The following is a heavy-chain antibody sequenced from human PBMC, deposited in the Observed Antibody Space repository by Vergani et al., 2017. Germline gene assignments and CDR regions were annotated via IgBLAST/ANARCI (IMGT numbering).Heavy chain of an antibody. CDR3: ASRNSYCSSGYYYVQGAFDI. CDR2: ISPIFGTA. J-gene: IGHJ3*02. Sequence: QVQLVQSGAEVKKPGSSVKVSCKSSGGTFRSYAISWVRQAPGQGLEWMGWISPIFGTANYAQKFQGRVTITADESTSTVYMELSSLRSEETAVYSCASRNSYCSSGYYYVQGAFDIWVRRTMVSVSS. CDR1: GGTFRSYA. V-gene: IGHV1-69*12. D-gene: IGHD3-22*01.